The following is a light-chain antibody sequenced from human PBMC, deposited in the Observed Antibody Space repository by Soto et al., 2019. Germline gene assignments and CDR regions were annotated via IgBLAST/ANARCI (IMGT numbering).Light chain of an antibody. Sequence: QSALTQPRSASGSPGQSVTISCTGTSSDVGGYNYVSWYQQHPGKAPKLMIYEVSKRPSGVPDRFSGSKSGNTASLTVSGLQAEDEADYYCSSYAGSTCVVFGGGTKLTVL. CDR2: EVS. V-gene: IGLV2-8*01. CDR3: SSYAGSTCVV. CDR1: SSDVGGYNY. J-gene: IGLJ2*01.